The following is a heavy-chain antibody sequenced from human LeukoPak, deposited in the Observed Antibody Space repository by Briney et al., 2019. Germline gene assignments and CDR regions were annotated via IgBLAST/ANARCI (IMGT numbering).Heavy chain of an antibody. Sequence: ETLSLTCTVSGGSVSSYYWSWIRQPPGKGLEWVASSGGSGGRTHYADSVKGRFTISRDNSQNTVYLHMNSLRADDTAVYYCAQEHFDTSGYYSRFDNWGQGILVTVSS. D-gene: IGHD3-22*01. CDR2: SGGSGGRT. CDR1: GGSVSSYY. J-gene: IGHJ4*02. CDR3: AQEHFDTSGYYSRFDN. V-gene: IGHV3-23*01.